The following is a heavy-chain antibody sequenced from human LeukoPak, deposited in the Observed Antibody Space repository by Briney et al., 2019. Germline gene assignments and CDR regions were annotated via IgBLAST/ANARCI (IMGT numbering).Heavy chain of an antibody. Sequence: SETLSLTCTVSGDSISSYYWSWIRQPPGKGLEWIGYDYYSGSTNYNPSLKSRVTISVDTSKNQFSLKLSSVTAADTAVYYCARNDPTVLYDSRGYYYSWFDPWGQGTLVTVSS. CDR1: GDSISSYY. CDR3: ARNDPTVLYDSRGYYYSWFDP. CDR2: DYYSGST. D-gene: IGHD3-22*01. V-gene: IGHV4-59*08. J-gene: IGHJ5*02.